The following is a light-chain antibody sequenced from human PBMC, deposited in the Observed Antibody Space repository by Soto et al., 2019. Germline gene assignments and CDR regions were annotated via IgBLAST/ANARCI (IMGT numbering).Light chain of an antibody. V-gene: IGKV1-39*01. J-gene: IGKJ4*02. CDR2: AAS. CDR1: EAIANY. Sequence: DIQMTQSPSSLSASVGDRVRFTCRASEAIANYVNWYQQKPGKAPKVLIFAASRLQSGVPSRFSGSGSGTDFSLTISSLQPEDFATYYCQQSYSTPLTCGGGTKVE. CDR3: QQSYSTPLT.